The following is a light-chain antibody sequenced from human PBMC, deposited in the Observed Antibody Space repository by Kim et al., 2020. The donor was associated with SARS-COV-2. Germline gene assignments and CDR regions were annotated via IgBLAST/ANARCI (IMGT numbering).Light chain of an antibody. V-gene: IGLV1-44*01. CDR1: SSNIGSNT. Sequence: QSVLTQPPSASGTPGQRVTISCSGSSSNIGSNTVNWYQQLPGTAPKLLIYSNNQRPSGVPDRFFGSKSGTSASLAISGLQSEDEADYYCAAWDDSLNVWVFGGGTQLPS. CDR3: AAWDDSLNVWV. CDR2: SNN. J-gene: IGLJ3*02.